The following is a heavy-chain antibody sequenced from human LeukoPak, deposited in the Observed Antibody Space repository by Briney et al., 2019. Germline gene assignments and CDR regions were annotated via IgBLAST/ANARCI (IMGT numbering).Heavy chain of an antibody. V-gene: IGHV1-2*02. Sequence: ASVKVSCKASGYTFTGYYIHWVRQAPGQGLEWMGWINPNSGGTNYAQNFQGRVTMTRDTSISTAYMELSSLRSDDTAVYFCARDWGSSGYYYWGQGTLVTLSS. CDR3: ARDWGSSGYYY. CDR1: GYTFTGYY. CDR2: INPNSGGT. J-gene: IGHJ4*02. D-gene: IGHD3-22*01.